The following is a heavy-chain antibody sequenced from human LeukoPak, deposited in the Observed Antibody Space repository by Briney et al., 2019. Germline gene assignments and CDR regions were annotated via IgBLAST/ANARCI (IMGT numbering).Heavy chain of an antibody. J-gene: IGHJ4*02. CDR1: GYTFTSYD. D-gene: IGHD3-3*01. CDR2: MNPNSGNT. V-gene: IGHV1-8*03. CDR3: ARGLRFLEWANDY. Sequence: ASVKVSCKASGYTFTSYDINRVREATGQGLEWMGWMNPNSGNTGYAQKFQGRVTITSNTSISTAYIELSSLRSEDTAGYYCARGLRFLEWANDYWGQRTLVTVSS.